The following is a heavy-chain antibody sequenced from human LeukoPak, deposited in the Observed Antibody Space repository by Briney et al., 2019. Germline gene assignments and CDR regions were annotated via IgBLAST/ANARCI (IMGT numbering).Heavy chain of an antibody. V-gene: IGHV4-59*01. Sequence: SETLSLTCTVSGGSISSYYWSWIRQPPGKGLEWIGYIYYSGSTNYNPSLMSRVTISVDTSKNQFSLKLSSVTAADTAAYYCARDPGRRYFDLWGRGTLVTVSS. CDR3: ARDPGRRYFDL. CDR1: GGSISSYY. J-gene: IGHJ2*01. CDR2: IYYSGST.